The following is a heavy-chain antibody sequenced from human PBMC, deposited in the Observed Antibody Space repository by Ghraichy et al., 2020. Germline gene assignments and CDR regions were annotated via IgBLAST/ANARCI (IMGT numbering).Heavy chain of an antibody. J-gene: IGHJ4*02. CDR3: AGGGPGQDRSAAFDY. CDR2: IKGDLSRR. Sequence: GESLNISCAASGFTFSNYYMHWVRQVPGKGLVWVSGIKGDLSRRDYADSVEGRFTISRDNAKNMLYLEMNSLTDDDVGLYYCAGGGPGQDRSAAFDYWGQGILVTVSS. V-gene: IGHV3-74*01. D-gene: IGHD3-22*01. CDR1: GFTFSNYY.